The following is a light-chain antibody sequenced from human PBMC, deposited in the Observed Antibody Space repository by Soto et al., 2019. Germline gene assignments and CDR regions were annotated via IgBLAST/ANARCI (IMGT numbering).Light chain of an antibody. CDR3: AAWDDSLYGLV. J-gene: IGLJ2*01. CDR2: TND. V-gene: IGLV1-44*01. Sequence: LTQPPSTSGTPGQRVTISCSGSSTNVGVNPVNWYQQFPGTAPRLLIYTNDQRPSGVPGRFSGSKSGTTASLDISGLQSDDEADYYCAAWDDSLYGLVFGGGTKLTVL. CDR1: STNVGVNP.